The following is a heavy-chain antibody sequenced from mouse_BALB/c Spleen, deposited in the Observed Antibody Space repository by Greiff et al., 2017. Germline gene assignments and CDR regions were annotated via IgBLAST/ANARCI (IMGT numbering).Heavy chain of an antibody. J-gene: IGHJ3*01. D-gene: IGHD2-14*01. CDR3: ARQGEYRYLFAY. CDR1: GFTFSSFG. V-gene: IGHV5-17*02. CDR2: ISSGSSTI. Sequence: EVQVVESGGGLVQPGGSRKLSCAASGFTFSSFGMHWVRQAPEKGLEWVAYISSGSSTIYYADTVKGRFTISRDNPKNTLFLQMTSLRSEDTAMYYCARQGEYRYLFAYWGQGTLVTVSA.